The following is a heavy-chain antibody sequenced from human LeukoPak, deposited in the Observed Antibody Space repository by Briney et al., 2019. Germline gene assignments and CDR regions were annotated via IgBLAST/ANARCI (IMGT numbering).Heavy chain of an antibody. J-gene: IGHJ2*01. Sequence: PSETLSLTCTVSGGSISSYYWSWIRQPPGKGLEWIGYIYYSGSTNYNPSLKSRVTISLDTSKNQFSLKLSSVTAADTAVYYCAREGGNYGDPYFDLWGRGTLVTVSS. CDR3: AREGGNYGDPYFDL. CDR1: GGSISSYY. V-gene: IGHV4-59*01. CDR2: IYYSGST. D-gene: IGHD4-17*01.